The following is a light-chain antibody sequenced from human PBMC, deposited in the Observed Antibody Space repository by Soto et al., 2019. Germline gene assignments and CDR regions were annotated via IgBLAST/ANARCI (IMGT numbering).Light chain of an antibody. CDR1: NIGSKG. CDR3: QVWHSSSDHHV. V-gene: IGLV3-21*04. CDR2: YDS. Sequence: SYELTQPPSVSVAPGETARITCGGNNIGSKGVHWYQQKPGQAPVLVIYYDSDRPSGIPERFSGSNSGNTATLTISRVEAGDEADYYCQVWHSSSDHHVFGIGTKVTVL. J-gene: IGLJ1*01.